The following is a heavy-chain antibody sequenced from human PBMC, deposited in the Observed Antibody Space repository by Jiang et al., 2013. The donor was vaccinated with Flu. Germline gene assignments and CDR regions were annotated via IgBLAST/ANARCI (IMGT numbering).Heavy chain of an antibody. D-gene: IGHD3-10*01. V-gene: IGHV3-30*18. CDR3: TKEMFINRNPYDQ. CDR2: VSSDGGIQ. J-gene: IGHJ4*02. CDR1: GFIFSNYG. Sequence: GFIFSNYGMHWARQAPGKGLEWVAVVSSDGGIQHYADSVKGRFTISRDNSKSTMYLQMNSLRPEDTAVYYCTKEMFINRNPYDQWGQGTLVTVSS.